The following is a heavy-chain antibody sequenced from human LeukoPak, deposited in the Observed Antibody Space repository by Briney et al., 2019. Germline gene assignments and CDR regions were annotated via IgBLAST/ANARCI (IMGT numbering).Heavy chain of an antibody. V-gene: IGHV3-23*01. CDR1: GFTFSSYG. D-gene: IGHD3-16*01. J-gene: IGHJ4*02. Sequence: PGGSLRLSCAASGFTFSSYGMSWVRQAPGEGLEWVSAISGSGGSTYYADSVKGRFTISRDNSKNTLYLQMNSLRAEDTAVYYCANAADYDYVWGSTPPSYYFDYWGQGTLVTVSS. CDR3: ANAADYDYVWGSTPPSYYFDY. CDR2: ISGSGGST.